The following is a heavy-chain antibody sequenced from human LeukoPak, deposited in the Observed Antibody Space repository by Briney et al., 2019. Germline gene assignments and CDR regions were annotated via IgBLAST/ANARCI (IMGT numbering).Heavy chain of an antibody. V-gene: IGHV4-59*10. Sequence: PSETLSLTCAVYGGSFSGYYWSWIRQPAGKGLEWIGRIYTSGSTNYNPSLKSRVTISVDTSKNQFSLKLSSVTAADTAVYYCARYSVGWLVGDDYWGQGTLVTVSS. J-gene: IGHJ4*02. CDR3: ARYSVGWLVGDDY. CDR1: GGSFSGYY. CDR2: IYTSGST. D-gene: IGHD3-3*01.